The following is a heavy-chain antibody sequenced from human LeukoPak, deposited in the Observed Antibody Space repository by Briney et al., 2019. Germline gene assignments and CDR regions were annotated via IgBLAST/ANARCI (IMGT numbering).Heavy chain of an antibody. J-gene: IGHJ5*02. CDR1: GDSVSSNKAA. Sequence: SQTLPLTCAISGDSVSSNKAARNWIRHSPSRGLEWLGRTYYRSKWYNEYGVSVQSRITINPDTSKNQFSLQLNSVTPEDTAVYYCARGAPASAGRWFDPWGHGTLVTVSS. V-gene: IGHV6-1*01. CDR3: ARGAPASAGRWFDP. D-gene: IGHD6-13*01. CDR2: TYYRSKWYN.